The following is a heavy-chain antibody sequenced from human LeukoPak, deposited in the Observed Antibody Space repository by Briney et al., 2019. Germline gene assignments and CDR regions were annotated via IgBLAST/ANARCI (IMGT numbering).Heavy chain of an antibody. J-gene: IGHJ4*02. CDR2: INSNSKTI. CDR1: GFTFSSYS. V-gene: IGHV3-48*01. Sequence: GGSLRLSCAASGFTFSSYSMNWVRQAPGKGLEWVSHINSNSKTIYYTDSVKGRFTISRDNAKNSLYLQMNGLRAEDTAVYYCARDYPRSFSSDYWGQGTLVTVSS. D-gene: IGHD3-3*02. CDR3: ARDYPRSFSSDY.